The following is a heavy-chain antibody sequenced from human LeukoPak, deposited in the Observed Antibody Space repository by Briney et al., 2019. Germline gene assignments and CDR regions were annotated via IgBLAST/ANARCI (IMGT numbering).Heavy chain of an antibody. CDR1: Y. CDR3: ASIGSITMVRGDPFDY. Sequence: YWIGWVRQMPGKGLEWIGYIYYSGSTYYNPSLKSRVTISVDTSKNQFSLKLSSVTAADTAVYYCASIGSITMVRGDPFDYWGQGTLVTVSS. D-gene: IGHD3-10*01. CDR2: IYYSGST. V-gene: IGHV4-31*02. J-gene: IGHJ4*02.